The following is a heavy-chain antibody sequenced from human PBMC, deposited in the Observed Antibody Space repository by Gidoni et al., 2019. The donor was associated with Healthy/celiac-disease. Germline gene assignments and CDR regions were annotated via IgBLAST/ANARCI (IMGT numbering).Heavy chain of an antibody. CDR3: ARHGLGYCSSTSCYVFDP. V-gene: IGHV4-39*01. CDR2: IYYSGSN. D-gene: IGHD2-2*01. CDR1: GGSISSSSYY. J-gene: IGHJ5*02. Sequence: QLQLQESGPGLVKPSETLSLTCTVSGGSISSSSYYWGWIRQPPGKGLEWIGSIYYSGSNYYNPSLKSRVTISVDTSKNQFSLKLSSVTAADTAVYYCARHGLGYCSSTSCYVFDPWGQGTLVTVSS.